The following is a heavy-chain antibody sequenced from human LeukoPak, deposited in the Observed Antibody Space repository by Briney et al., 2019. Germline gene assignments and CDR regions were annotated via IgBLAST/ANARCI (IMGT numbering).Heavy chain of an antibody. CDR2: IYHSGST. J-gene: IGHJ4*02. D-gene: IGHD2-21*02. CDR3: ARHMSLAYCGGDCYSGTFDY. CDR1: GYSISSGYY. Sequence: SETLSLTCTVSGYSISSGYYWGWIRQPPGKGLEWIGRIYHSGSTNYNPSLKSRVTISVDTSKNQLSLKLSSVTAADTAVYYCARHMSLAYCGGDCYSGTFDYWGQGTLVTVSS. V-gene: IGHV4-38-2*02.